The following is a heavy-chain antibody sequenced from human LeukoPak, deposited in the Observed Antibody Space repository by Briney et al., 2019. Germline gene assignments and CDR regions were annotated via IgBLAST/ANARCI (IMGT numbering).Heavy chain of an antibody. V-gene: IGHV1-8*01. J-gene: IGHJ6*02. D-gene: IGHD3-10*01. Sequence: GASVKVSCKASGYTFTSYDINWVRQATGQGLEWMGWMNPNSGNTGYAQKFQGRVTMTRNTSISTAYMELSSLRSEDTAVYYCARRSARLLWFGESLGYYFGMDVWGQGTTVTVSS. CDR2: MNPNSGNT. CDR3: ARRSARLLWFGESLGYYFGMDV. CDR1: GYTFTSYD.